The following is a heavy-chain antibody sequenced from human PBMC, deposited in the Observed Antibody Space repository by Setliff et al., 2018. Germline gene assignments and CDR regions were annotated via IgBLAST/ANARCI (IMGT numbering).Heavy chain of an antibody. CDR1: GYSFSDYD. CDR2: INPSGGFT. Sequence: ASVKVSCKASGYSFSDYDINWVRQAPGQGLEWMGIINPSGGFTSYAQKFQDRVTITADKSTSTAYMELSRLRSEDTAVYYCAISTIFGVVSPTPDAFDIWGQGTMVTVS. V-gene: IGHV1-46*01. D-gene: IGHD3-3*01. J-gene: IGHJ3*02. CDR3: AISTIFGVVSPTPDAFDI.